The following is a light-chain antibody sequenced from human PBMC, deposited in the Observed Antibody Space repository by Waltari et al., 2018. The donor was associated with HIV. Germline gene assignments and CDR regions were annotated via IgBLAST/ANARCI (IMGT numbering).Light chain of an antibody. CDR2: EVS. J-gene: IGLJ2*01. V-gene: IGLV2-23*02. CDR1: SRDVGGYNL. Sequence: QSARTQLAPVSGSFGQSITISCTGTSRDVGGYNLVSWYQYHRGKAPKLIIYEVSKRPSGVSKRFAGSKSCNTASLTVSGLQAEDEARYYCCSYARSGIPFGGRTKLTVL. CDR3: CSYARSGIP.